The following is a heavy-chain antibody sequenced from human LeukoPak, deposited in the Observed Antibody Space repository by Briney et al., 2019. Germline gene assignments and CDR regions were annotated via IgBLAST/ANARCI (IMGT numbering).Heavy chain of an antibody. V-gene: IGHV1-18*01. CDR3: ARRGSYYYYYMDV. CDR2: ISAYNGNT. CDR1: GYTFTSYG. D-gene: IGHD5-12*01. Sequence: ASVKVSCKASGYTFTSYGISWVRQAPGQGLEWMGWISAYNGNTNYAQKLQGRVTMTTDTSTSTACMELRSLRSDDTAVYYCARRGSYYYYYMDVWGKGTTVTISS. J-gene: IGHJ6*03.